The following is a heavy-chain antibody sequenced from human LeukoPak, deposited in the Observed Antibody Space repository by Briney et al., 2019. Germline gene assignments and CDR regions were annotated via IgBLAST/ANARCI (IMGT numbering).Heavy chain of an antibody. V-gene: IGHV3-21*01. Sequence: GGSLRLSCAASGFTFSSYSMNWVRQAPGKGLEWVSSISSSSSSYIYYADSVKGRFTISRGNAKNSLYLQMNSLRAEDTAVYYCASQEYYDSSGYPAPDYWGQGTLVTVSS. CDR2: ISSSSSSYI. CDR1: GFTFSSYS. D-gene: IGHD3-22*01. CDR3: ASQEYYDSSGYPAPDY. J-gene: IGHJ4*02.